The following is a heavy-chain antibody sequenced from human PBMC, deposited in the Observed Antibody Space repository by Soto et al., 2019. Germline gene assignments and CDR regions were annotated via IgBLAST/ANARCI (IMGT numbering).Heavy chain of an antibody. J-gene: IGHJ2*01. D-gene: IGHD3-10*01. Sequence: GGSLRLSCAASGLTVSSSYISWIRQAPGKGLDWISVFYISATRYYADSVKGRFTISRDNSKNTVYLQMDAVRAEDTAVYFCARDRRDLGIWYFDLWGQGTLVTVSS. CDR2: FYISATR. V-gene: IGHV3-66*01. CDR1: GLTVSSSY. CDR3: ARDRRDLGIWYFDL.